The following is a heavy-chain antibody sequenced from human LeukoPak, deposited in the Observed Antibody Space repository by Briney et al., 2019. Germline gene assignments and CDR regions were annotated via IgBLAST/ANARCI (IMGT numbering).Heavy chain of an antibody. D-gene: IGHD2-2*01. Sequence: TLSLTCTVSGNSISSGSYYWSWIRQPAGKGLEWIGRIYTSGSTNYNPSLNSRVTISVGTSKNQFSLKLNSVTAADTAVYYCARLCSSTSCPYDYWGQGTLVTVSS. V-gene: IGHV4-61*02. J-gene: IGHJ4*02. CDR3: ARLCSSTSCPYDY. CDR2: IYTSGST. CDR1: GNSISSGSYY.